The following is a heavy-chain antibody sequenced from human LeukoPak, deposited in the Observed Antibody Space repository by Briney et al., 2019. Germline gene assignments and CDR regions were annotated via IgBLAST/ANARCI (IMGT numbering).Heavy chain of an antibody. CDR3: AREDHSNYNY. CDR2: IKQDGGET. V-gene: IGHV3-7*01. CDR1: GFTFDSYA. D-gene: IGHD4-11*01. J-gene: IGHJ4*02. Sequence: GGSLRLSCAASGFTFDSYAMNWVRQAPGKGLEWVANIKQDGGETFYVDSVKGRFTISRDNAKNSLYLQMNSLRAEDTAVYYCAREDHSNYNYWGQGTLVTVSS.